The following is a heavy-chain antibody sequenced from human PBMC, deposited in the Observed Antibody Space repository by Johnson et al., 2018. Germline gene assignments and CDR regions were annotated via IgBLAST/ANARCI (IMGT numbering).Heavy chain of an antibody. J-gene: IGHJ3*02. CDR1: GFTFSRYG. D-gene: IGHD3-10*01. Sequence: QVQLVQSGGGVVQPGRSLRLSCAASGFTFSRYGMHWVRQAPGKGLEWVAVIWSDGRTKDYTDSVKGRLIISRDNSNNMLYLQMNSLRAEDTAMFYCATDAGAAAFDIWGQGTMVTVSS. CDR2: IWSDGRTK. CDR3: ATDAGAAAFDI. V-gene: IGHV3-33*01.